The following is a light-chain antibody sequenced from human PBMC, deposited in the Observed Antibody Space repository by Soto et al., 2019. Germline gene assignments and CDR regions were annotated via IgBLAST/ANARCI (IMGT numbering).Light chain of an antibody. V-gene: IGKV3-15*01. J-gene: IGKJ3*01. CDR2: GAS. CDR3: QQRNNSPFS. CDR1: QSVSSN. Sequence: EIVMTQSPATPCVHQGERATLSCRGSQSVSSNLAWYQQKPGQAPRLIIYGASSRATGIPARFSGSRSGTDCTLTISSLEPEEVSVYYCQQRNNSPFSFGPGTKVDIK.